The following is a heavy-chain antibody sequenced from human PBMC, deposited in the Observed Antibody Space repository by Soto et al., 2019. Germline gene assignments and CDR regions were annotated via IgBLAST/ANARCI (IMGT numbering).Heavy chain of an antibody. CDR3: ARGVYGSGNYYTGPSAFDI. CDR1: GGTLSDHG. D-gene: IGHD3-10*01. V-gene: IGHV1-69*06. Sequence: VQLEQSGAEVKKPGSSAKVSCKASGGTLSDHGVAWLRQAPGQGLEWMGGTIPVFNTAKYAQKFQGRVTVTADKFTNIAYMELSSLRSEDTAFYFCARGVYGSGNYYTGPSAFDIWGQGTMVIVSS. CDR2: TIPVFNTA. J-gene: IGHJ3*02.